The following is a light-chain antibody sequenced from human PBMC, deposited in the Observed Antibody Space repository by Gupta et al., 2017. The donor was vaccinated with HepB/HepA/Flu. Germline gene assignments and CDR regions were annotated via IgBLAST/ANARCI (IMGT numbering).Light chain of an antibody. Sequence: QSALTQPASVSGSPGTSITISCPGTNSDVGGYHYVSWYQQHPGKAPKLMIYNVSDRPSGVSNRFSGSKSGNTASLTISGLQAEDEADYYCTSYTSSITYVFGTGTRVTVL. V-gene: IGLV2-14*03. CDR3: TSYTSSITYV. CDR2: NVS. J-gene: IGLJ1*01. CDR1: NSDVGGYHY.